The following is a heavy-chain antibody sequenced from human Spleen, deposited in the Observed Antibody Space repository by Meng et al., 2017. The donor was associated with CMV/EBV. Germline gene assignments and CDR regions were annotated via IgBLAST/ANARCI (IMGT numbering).Heavy chain of an antibody. Sequence: GESLKISCAASGFTFSNAWMSWVRQAPGKGLEWVGRIKSKTDGGTTDYAAPVKGRFTISRDDSKNTLYLQMNSLKTEDTAVYYCTTPTSTVTTSYYYYYYGMDVWGQGTAVTVSS. J-gene: IGHJ6*02. CDR1: GFTFSNAW. CDR3: TTPTSTVTTSYYYYYYGMDV. V-gene: IGHV3-15*01. CDR2: IKSKTDGGTT. D-gene: IGHD4-17*01.